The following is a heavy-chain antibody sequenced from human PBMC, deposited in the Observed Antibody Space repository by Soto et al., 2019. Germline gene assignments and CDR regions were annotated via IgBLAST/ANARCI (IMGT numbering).Heavy chain of an antibody. CDR3: ARAEKWVTGNMGGY. V-gene: IGHV1-18*04. CDR1: GYTFSTYG. D-gene: IGHD1-20*01. J-gene: IGHJ4*02. Sequence: QVQLVQSGAEVKKPGASVKVSCKTSGYTFSTYGVSWVRQAPGQGLEWMGWINPSNANTNYAQNLQGRVTMTTDTSTSTAYMELRSLRSDDTAVYYCARAEKWVTGNMGGYWGQGTLVTVYS. CDR2: INPSNANT.